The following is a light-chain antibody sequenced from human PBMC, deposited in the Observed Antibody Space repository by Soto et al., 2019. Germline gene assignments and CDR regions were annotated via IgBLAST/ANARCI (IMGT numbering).Light chain of an antibody. CDR3: QQYGSSPYT. CDR2: GAS. J-gene: IGKJ2*01. V-gene: IGKV3-20*01. CDR1: QSIRSSY. Sequence: EIVLTQSPGTLSLSPGERATLSCRATQSIRSSYLAWYQQKPGQAPSLLIYGASRRATGIPDRFSGSGSGTDCTLTISRLEPEDFAVYYCQQYGSSPYTFGQGTKLEIK.